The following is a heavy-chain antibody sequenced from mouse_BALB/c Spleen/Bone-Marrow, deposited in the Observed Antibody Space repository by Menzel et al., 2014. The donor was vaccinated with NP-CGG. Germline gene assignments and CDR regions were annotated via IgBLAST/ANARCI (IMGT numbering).Heavy chain of an antibody. CDR3: IRSAGTGFAY. CDR1: GYTFTSYY. Sequence: QVQLQQSGTELVKPGASVKLPCKASGYTFTSYYMFWVKQRPGQGLEWIGEINPSNGGTVFNEKFKSKVTLTVDKSSSTAYIQLSGLTSEDSAVYYCIRSAGTGFAYWGQGTLVTVS. CDR2: INPSNGGT. V-gene: IGHV1-53*01. D-gene: IGHD3-3*01. J-gene: IGHJ3*01.